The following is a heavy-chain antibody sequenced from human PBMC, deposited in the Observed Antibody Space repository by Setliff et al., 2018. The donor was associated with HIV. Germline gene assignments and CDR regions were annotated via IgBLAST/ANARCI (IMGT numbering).Heavy chain of an antibody. D-gene: IGHD1-26*01. CDR3: RGVGSKYYSNYTDV. V-gene: IGHV3-15*01. CDR1: GLTFSEAW. J-gene: IGHJ6*03. CDR2: IKSKHDGGTI. Sequence: PGGSLRLSCVASGLTFSEAWMSWVRQAPGKGLEWICRIKSKHDGGTIDYAVPVKGRFTISKDDSKDTLYSQMNNLKIEDSAVYYCRGVGSKYYSNYTDVWGTGTTVTVSS.